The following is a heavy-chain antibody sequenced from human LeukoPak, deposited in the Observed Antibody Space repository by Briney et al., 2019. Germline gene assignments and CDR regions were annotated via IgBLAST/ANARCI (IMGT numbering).Heavy chain of an antibody. Sequence: PSETLSLTCTVSGYSISSGYYWGWIRQPPGKGLEWIGSIYHSGSTYYNPSLKSRVTISVDTSKNQFSLKVSSVTAADTAVYYCARDKTGTPLNWFDPWGQGTLVTVSS. CDR2: IYHSGST. V-gene: IGHV4-38-2*02. D-gene: IGHD1-7*01. J-gene: IGHJ5*02. CDR1: GYSISSGYY. CDR3: ARDKTGTPLNWFDP.